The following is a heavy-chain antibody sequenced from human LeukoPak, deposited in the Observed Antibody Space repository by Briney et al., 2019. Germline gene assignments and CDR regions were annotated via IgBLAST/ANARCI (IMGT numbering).Heavy chain of an antibody. CDR3: ARGVVVAARWFDP. Sequence: PSETLSLTCTVSGGSISSSSYYWGWIRQPPGKGLEWIGSIYYSGSTYYNPSLKSRVTISVDTSKNQFSLKLSSVTAADTAVYYCARGVVVAARWFDPWGQGTLVTVSS. D-gene: IGHD2-15*01. J-gene: IGHJ5*02. CDR1: GGSISSSSYY. CDR2: IYYSGST. V-gene: IGHV4-39*01.